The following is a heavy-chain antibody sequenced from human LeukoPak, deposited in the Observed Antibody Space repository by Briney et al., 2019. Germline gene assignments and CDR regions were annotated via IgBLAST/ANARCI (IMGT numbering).Heavy chain of an antibody. D-gene: IGHD3-3*02. CDR3: AKLVSPAH. CDR2: INHSGST. CDR1: GGSFSGYY. Sequence: SETLSLTCAVYGGSFSGYYWSWIRQPPGKGLEWIGEINHSGSTNYNPSLKSRVTISVDTSKNQFSLKLSSVTAADTAVYYCAKLVSPAHWSQGTLVTVFS. J-gene: IGHJ4*02. V-gene: IGHV4-34*01.